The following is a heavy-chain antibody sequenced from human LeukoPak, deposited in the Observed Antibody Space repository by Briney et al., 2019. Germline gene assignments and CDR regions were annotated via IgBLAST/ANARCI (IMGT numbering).Heavy chain of an antibody. CDR2: INPSGGST. J-gene: IGHJ4*02. Sequence: GASVKVSCKASGYTFTSYYMHWVRQAPGQGLEWMGIINPSGGSTSYAQKFQGRVTMTRDTSTSTVYMELSSLRSEDTAVYYCARDSSYYDSGGYPDFDYWGQGTLVTVSS. D-gene: IGHD3-22*01. CDR3: ARDSSYYDSGGYPDFDY. CDR1: GYTFTSYY. V-gene: IGHV1-46*01.